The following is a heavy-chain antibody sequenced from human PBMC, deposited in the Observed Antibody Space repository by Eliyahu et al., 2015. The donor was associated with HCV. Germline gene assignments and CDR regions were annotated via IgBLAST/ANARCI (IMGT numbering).Heavy chain of an antibody. CDR1: GFAFSSHA. CDR2: IWYDGSNK. CDR3: ATGDAEDY. D-gene: IGHD2-21*02. J-gene: IGHJ4*02. Sequence: QVQLVEXGGXVVQPGXSLRLSCAVXGFAFSSHAMHWVRQAPGKGLDWVAVIWYDGSNKYYGDSVKGRFTISRDNSKNTLYLQMNSLRAEDTAVYYCATGDAEDYWGRGTLVTVSS. V-gene: IGHV3-33*01.